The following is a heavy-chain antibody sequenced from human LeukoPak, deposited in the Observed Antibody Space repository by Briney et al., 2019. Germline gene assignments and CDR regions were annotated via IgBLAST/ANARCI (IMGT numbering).Heavy chain of an antibody. J-gene: IGHJ4*02. Sequence: GGSLRLSCAASGFSVSSNFMSWVRQAPGKGLEWVSVIYSGGSTYYADSVKGRFTISRDNSKNTLYFQMNSLRAEDTAIYYCAIGVGVAVVTFDYWGQGTLVTVSS. CDR2: IYSGGST. CDR3: AIGVGVAVVTFDY. D-gene: IGHD2-21*02. V-gene: IGHV3-53*01. CDR1: GFSVSSNF.